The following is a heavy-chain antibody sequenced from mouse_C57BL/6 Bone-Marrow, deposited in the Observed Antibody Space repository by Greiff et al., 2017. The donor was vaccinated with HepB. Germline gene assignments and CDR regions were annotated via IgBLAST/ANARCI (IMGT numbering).Heavy chain of an antibody. CDR3: TRGYPAMDY. CDR2: IDPETGGT. J-gene: IGHJ4*01. CDR1: GYTFTDYE. V-gene: IGHV1-15*01. Sequence: QVHVKQSGAELVRPGASVTLSCKASGYTFTDYEMHWVKQTPVHGLEWIGAIDPETGGTAYNQKFKGKAILTADKSSSTAYMELRSLTSEDSAVYYCTRGYPAMDYWGQGTSVTVSS.